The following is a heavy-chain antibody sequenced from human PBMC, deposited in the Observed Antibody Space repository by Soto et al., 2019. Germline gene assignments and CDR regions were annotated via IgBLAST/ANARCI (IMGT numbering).Heavy chain of an antibody. CDR1: GFTFSSYA. CDR2: ISYDGSNK. CDR3: AGGELWGRGTLS. D-gene: IGHD3-16*01. Sequence: PGGSLRLSCAASGFTFSSYAMHWVRQAPSKGLEWVAVISYDGSNKYYADSVKGRFTISRDNSKNTLYLQMNSLRAEDTAVYYCAGGELWGRGTLSWGQGTLVTVSS. J-gene: IGHJ4*02. V-gene: IGHV3-30-3*01.